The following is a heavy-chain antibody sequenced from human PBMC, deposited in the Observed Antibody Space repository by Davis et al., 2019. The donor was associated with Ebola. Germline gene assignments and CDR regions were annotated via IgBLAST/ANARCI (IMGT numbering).Heavy chain of an antibody. CDR2: INHSGST. CDR3: ARARRSSWYDGMDV. D-gene: IGHD6-13*01. J-gene: IGHJ6*02. Sequence: SETLSLTCAVYGGSFSGYYWTWIRQSPGKGLEWIGEINHSGSTNYNPSLKSRVTISVDTSKNQFSLKLSSVTAADTAVYYCARARRSSWYDGMDVWGQGTTVTVSS. V-gene: IGHV4-34*01. CDR1: GGSFSGYY.